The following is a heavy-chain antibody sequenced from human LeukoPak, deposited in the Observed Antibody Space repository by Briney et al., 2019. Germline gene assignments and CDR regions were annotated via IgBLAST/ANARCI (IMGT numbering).Heavy chain of an antibody. Sequence: VASVKVSCKVFGYTLTELSMHWVRQAPGKGLEWMGGFDPEDGETIYPQKFQGRVTMTEDTSTDTAYMELSSLRSEDTAVYYCATPSGSYAGDAFDIWGQGTMVTVSS. D-gene: IGHD1-26*01. CDR2: FDPEDGET. CDR1: GYTLTELS. J-gene: IGHJ3*02. CDR3: ATPSGSYAGDAFDI. V-gene: IGHV1-24*01.